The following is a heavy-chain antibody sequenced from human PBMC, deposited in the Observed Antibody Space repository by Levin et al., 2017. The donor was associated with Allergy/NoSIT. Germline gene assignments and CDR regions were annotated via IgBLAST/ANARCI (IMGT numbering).Heavy chain of an antibody. CDR1: GYSFTNYW. CDR3: ARKEVAAAGTFDY. V-gene: IGHV5-51*01. Sequence: GESLKISCKGSGYSFTNYWIGWVRQMPGKGLEWMGIIYPGDSDTKYSPSFQGQVTISADKSISTAYLQWSSLKASDTAMYYCARKEVAAAGTFDYWGQGTLVTVSS. D-gene: IGHD6-13*01. CDR2: IYPGDSDT. J-gene: IGHJ4*02.